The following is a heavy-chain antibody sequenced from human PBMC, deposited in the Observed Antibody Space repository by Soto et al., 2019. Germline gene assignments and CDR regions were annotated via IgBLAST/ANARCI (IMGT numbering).Heavy chain of an antibody. CDR3: ARGGQYQQPYQFDF. Sequence: EVKLWESGGGLVLPGGSLRLSCEASGFTFSNFGMSWVRQAPGKGLEWVSGLTGNGGTTYYADSVKGRFTISRDNSNNTLNLQMNSLIVDDTAVYYCARGGQYQQPYQFDFWGQGTLVTVSS. D-gene: IGHD2-2*01. J-gene: IGHJ4*02. CDR2: LTGNGGTT. CDR1: GFTFSNFG. V-gene: IGHV3-23*01.